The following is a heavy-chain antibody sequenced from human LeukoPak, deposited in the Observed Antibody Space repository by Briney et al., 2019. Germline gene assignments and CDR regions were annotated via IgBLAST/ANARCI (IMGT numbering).Heavy chain of an antibody. V-gene: IGHV1-46*01. CDR3: ARAGSYDSSGYYYPPLDY. CDR1: GYTFTSYY. CDR2: INPSGGST. J-gene: IGHJ4*02. D-gene: IGHD3-22*01. Sequence: WASVKVSCKASGYTFTSYYMHWVRQAPGQGLEWMGIINPSGGSTSYAQKFQGRVTMTRDTSTSTVYMGLSSLRSEDTAVYYCARAGSYDSSGYYYPPLDYWGQGTLVTVSS.